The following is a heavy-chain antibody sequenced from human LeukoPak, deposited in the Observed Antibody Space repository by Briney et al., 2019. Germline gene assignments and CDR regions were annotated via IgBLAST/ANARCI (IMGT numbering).Heavy chain of an antibody. D-gene: IGHD3-16*02. Sequence: GGSLRLSCAASGFTFSSYAMSWVRQAPGKGLEWVSAISGSGGSTYYTDSVKGRFTISRDNSKNTLYLQMNSLRAEDTAVYYCVKFIPLYNWFDPWGQGTLVTVSS. J-gene: IGHJ5*02. CDR3: VKFIPLYNWFDP. V-gene: IGHV3-23*01. CDR1: GFTFSSYA. CDR2: ISGSGGST.